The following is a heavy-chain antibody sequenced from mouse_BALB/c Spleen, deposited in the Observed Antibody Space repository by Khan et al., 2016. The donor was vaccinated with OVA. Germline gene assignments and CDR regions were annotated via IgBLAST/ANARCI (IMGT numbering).Heavy chain of an antibody. J-gene: IGHJ4*01. CDR1: GYSITSDYA. Sequence: EVQLQESGPGLVKPSQSLSLTCTVTGYSITSDYAWDWIRQFPGNKLEWMGYISYGGSTSYNPSLKSRISITRDTSKNQFFLQLNSVTTEDTATYYGARKNYYGYAMDYWGQGTAGTVSS. CDR2: ISYGGST. V-gene: IGHV3-2*02. CDR3: ARKNYYGYAMDY. D-gene: IGHD1-1*01.